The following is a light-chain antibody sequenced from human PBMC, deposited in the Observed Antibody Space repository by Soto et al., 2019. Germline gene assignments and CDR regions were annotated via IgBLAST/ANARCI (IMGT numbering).Light chain of an antibody. Sequence: QSALTQPPSVSGSPGQSVTISCTGTSSDVGSYNRVSWYQQPPGTAPKLMIYEVTNRPSGVPDRFSGTKSGNTASLTISGLQADDEADYYCRSYTPDTPLVFGGGTKLTVL. CDR1: SSDVGSYNR. V-gene: IGLV2-18*02. CDR2: EVT. J-gene: IGLJ2*01. CDR3: RSYTPDTPLV.